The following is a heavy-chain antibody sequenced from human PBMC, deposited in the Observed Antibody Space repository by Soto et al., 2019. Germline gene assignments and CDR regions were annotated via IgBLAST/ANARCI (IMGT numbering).Heavy chain of an antibody. J-gene: IGHJ4*02. CDR2: ISAYNGNT. V-gene: IGHV1-18*01. Sequence: ASVKVSCKASGYTFTSSAVQWVRQAPGQGLEWMGWISAYNGNTNYAQKLQGRVTMTTDTSTSTAYMELRSVRSDDTAVYYCARVSTVSDSSGYREHIDYWGQGTLVTVSS. CDR3: ARVSTVSDSSGYREHIDY. D-gene: IGHD3-22*01. CDR1: GYTFTSSA.